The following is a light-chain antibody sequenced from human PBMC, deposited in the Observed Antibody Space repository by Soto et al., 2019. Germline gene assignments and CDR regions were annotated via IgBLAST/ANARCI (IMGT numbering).Light chain of an antibody. V-gene: IGKV1-33*01. Sequence: DIQMTQSPSSLSASVGDRVTITCQASQGITTSLNWYQQKPGKAPKLLIFDASNLQAGVPSRFSGSASGTDFTFTISGLQPEDIATYYCHQYHSLPYTFCQGTKLEIK. CDR1: QGITTS. CDR2: DAS. J-gene: IGKJ2*01. CDR3: HQYHSLPYT.